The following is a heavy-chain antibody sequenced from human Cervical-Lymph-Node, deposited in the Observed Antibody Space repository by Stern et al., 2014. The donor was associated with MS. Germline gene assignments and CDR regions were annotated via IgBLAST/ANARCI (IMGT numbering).Heavy chain of an antibody. CDR3: ARAITIFGANWFDP. Sequence: VQLVESGAEVKTPGSSVKVSCKAAGGTFSSYTISWVRQAPGQGLEWMGRIIPILGIANYAQKFQGRVTITADKSTSTAYMELSSLRSEDTAVYYCARAITIFGANWFDPWGQGTLVTVSS. J-gene: IGHJ5*02. CDR2: IIPILGIA. V-gene: IGHV1-69*09. D-gene: IGHD3-3*01. CDR1: GGTFSSYT.